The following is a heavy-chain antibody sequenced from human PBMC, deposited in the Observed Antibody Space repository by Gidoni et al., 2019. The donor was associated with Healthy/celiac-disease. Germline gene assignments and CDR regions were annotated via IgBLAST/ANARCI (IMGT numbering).Heavy chain of an antibody. CDR3: ARDPRRKTAMAPLPYDY. Sequence: QVQLVASGGGVVQPGRCLRPSCAASGFTFRRYGMHWVRQAPGKGLEWVAVIWYDGSNKYYADSVKGRFTISRDNSKNTLYLQMNSLRAEDTAVYYCARDPRRKTAMAPLPYDYWGQGTLVTVSS. CDR2: IWYDGSNK. J-gene: IGHJ4*02. D-gene: IGHD5-18*01. V-gene: IGHV3-33*01. CDR1: GFTFRRYG.